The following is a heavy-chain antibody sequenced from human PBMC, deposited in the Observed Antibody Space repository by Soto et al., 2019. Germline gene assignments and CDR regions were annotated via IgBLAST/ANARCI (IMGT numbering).Heavy chain of an antibody. V-gene: IGHV5-51*01. CDR2: IYPGDSDT. Sequence: PVQPLRICCKGAEYNCINYWSGCFIQRRGKGLEWMGIIYPGDSDTRYSPSFQGQVTISADKSISTAYLQWSSLKASDTAMYYCARCIYGSYDDEFWFDTRAQGILVTLSS. CDR1: EYNCINYW. J-gene: IGHJ5*02. CDR3: ARCIYGSYDDEFWFDT. D-gene: IGHD1-26*01.